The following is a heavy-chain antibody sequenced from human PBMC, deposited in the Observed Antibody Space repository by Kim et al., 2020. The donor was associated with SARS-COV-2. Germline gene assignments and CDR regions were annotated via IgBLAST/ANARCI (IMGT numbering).Heavy chain of an antibody. D-gene: IGHD4-17*01. CDR2: ITHSGST. V-gene: IGHV4-34*01. Sequence: SETLSLTCAVYSESFSGYYWSWVRQPPGKGLEWIGEITHSGSTNYNPSLKSRVTISVDTSKNQFSLKLNSVTAADTAVYYCARISTVTSNFDYWGQGTPVTVSS. J-gene: IGHJ4*02. CDR1: SESFSGYY. CDR3: ARISTVTSNFDY.